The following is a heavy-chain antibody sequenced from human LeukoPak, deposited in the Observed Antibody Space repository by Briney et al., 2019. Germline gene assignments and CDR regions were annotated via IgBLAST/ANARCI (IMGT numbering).Heavy chain of an antibody. CDR1: GFTFSSYS. V-gene: IGHV3-21*01. CDR2: IASSSTYI. Sequence: PGGSLRLSCAASGFTFSSYSMHWVRQAPGKGLEWVSSIASSSTYIYYADSVKGRFTISRDNAKNSLYLQMNSLRAEDTAVYYCARDSTVVTPYYFDYWGQGTLVTVSS. CDR3: ARDSTVVTPYYFDY. D-gene: IGHD4-23*01. J-gene: IGHJ4*02.